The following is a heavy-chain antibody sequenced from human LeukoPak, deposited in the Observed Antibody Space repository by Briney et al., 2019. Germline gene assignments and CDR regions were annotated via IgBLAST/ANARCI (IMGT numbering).Heavy chain of an antibody. CDR3: ARDPGDYGDYDVYYYYGMDV. D-gene: IGHD4-17*01. CDR2: ISYDGSNK. CDR1: GFTVSSNY. J-gene: IGHJ6*02. V-gene: IGHV3-30-3*01. Sequence: GGSLRLSCAASGFTVSSNYMNWVRQAPGKGLEWVAVISYDGSNKYYADSVKGRFTISRDNSKNTLYLQMNSLRAEDTAVYYCARDPGDYGDYDVYYYYGMDVWGQGTTVTVSS.